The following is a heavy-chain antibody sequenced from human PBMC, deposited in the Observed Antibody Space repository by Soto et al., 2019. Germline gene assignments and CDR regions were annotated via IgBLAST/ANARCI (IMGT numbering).Heavy chain of an antibody. V-gene: IGHV3-30*03. Sequence: QVQLVEAGGGVVQPGRSLRLSCAASGFTFSNYGIHWVRQAPGKGLEWVAVVSYDGSHKSYADSVKGRFTISRDNSKNTLHLQMNSLRTEDTAVYYCASGRYYDDGSAYPEFDFWGQGTLVTVSS. CDR3: ASGRYYDDGSAYPEFDF. CDR1: GFTFSNYG. J-gene: IGHJ4*02. CDR2: VSYDGSHK. D-gene: IGHD3-22*01.